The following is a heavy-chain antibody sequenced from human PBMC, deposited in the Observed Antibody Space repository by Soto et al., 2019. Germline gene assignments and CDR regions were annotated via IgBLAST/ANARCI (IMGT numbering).Heavy chain of an antibody. D-gene: IGHD3-22*01. J-gene: IGHJ4*02. CDR3: ARMLSSVVYY. CDR1: GFSLSNARMG. CDR2: IFSNDEK. V-gene: IGHV2-26*01. Sequence: QVTLKESGPVLVKPTETLTLTCTVSGFSLSNARMGVSWMRQPPGKALEWLAHIFSNDEKSYSTSLKSRLTISKDTSKSQVVLTMTNMDPVDTATYYCARMLSSVVYYWGQGTLVTVSS.